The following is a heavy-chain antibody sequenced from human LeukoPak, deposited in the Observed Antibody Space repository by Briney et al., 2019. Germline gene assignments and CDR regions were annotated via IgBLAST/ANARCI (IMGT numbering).Heavy chain of an antibody. CDR2: ISYDGSNK. Sequence: GRSLRLSCAASGFTFSSYGMHWVRQAPGKGLEWVAVISYDGSNKYYADSVKGRFTISRDNSKNTLYLQMNSLRAEDTAVYYCAKDLLGYCSGGSCYGAFDIWGQGTMVTVSS. CDR1: GFTFSSYG. J-gene: IGHJ3*02. CDR3: AKDLLGYCSGGSCYGAFDI. D-gene: IGHD2-15*01. V-gene: IGHV3-30*18.